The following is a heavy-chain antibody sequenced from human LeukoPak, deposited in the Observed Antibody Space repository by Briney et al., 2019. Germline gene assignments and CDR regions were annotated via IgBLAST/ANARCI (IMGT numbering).Heavy chain of an antibody. CDR2: ISGSGGST. V-gene: IGHV3-23*01. CDR1: GFTFSSYA. D-gene: IGHD6-13*01. J-gene: IGHJ3*02. CDR3: AKGDSSSWYLDAFDI. Sequence: PGGSLRLSXAASGFTFSSYAMRGVRQARGKGGEGVSAISGSGGSTYYADSVKGRFTISRHNPKNTLYLQMNSLRAKDTAVYYCAKGDSSSWYLDAFDIWGQGTMVTVSS.